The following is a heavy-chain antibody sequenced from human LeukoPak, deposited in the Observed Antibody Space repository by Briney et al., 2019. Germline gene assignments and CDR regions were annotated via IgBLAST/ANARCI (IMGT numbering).Heavy chain of an antibody. CDR2: IYYSGST. V-gene: IGHV4-59*01. J-gene: IGHJ4*02. CDR1: GGSISSYY. Sequence: PSETLSLTCTVSGGSISSYYWSWIRLPPGKGLEWIGYIYYSGSTNYNPSLKSRVTISVDTSKNQFSLKLSSVTAADTAVYYCALYDFWSGYADYWGQGTLVTVSS. D-gene: IGHD3/OR15-3a*01. CDR3: ALYDFWSGYADY.